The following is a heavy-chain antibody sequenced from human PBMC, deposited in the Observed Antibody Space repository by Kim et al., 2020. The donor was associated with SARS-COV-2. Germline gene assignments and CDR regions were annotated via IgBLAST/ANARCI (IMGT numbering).Heavy chain of an antibody. D-gene: IGHD2-15*01. V-gene: IGHV1-58*02. Sequence: SVKVSCKASGFTFIGSAMQWVRQARGQRLEWIGWIVVGSGNTNYAQEFQERVTITTDMSTRTAYMELRSLRSDDTAVYYCAAVRDCSGGSWYYDGLSWFDPWGQGTLVSVSS. J-gene: IGHJ5*02. CDR2: IVVGSGNT. CDR1: GFTFIGSA. CDR3: AAVRDCSGGSWYYDGLSWFDP.